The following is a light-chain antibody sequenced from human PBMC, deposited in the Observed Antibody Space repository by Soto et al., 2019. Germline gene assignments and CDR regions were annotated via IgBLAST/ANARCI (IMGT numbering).Light chain of an antibody. Sequence: EVVLTQSPGTLSLSPGERAILSCRASQSLRSSFLAWYQKKPGQAPRLLLYGASNRATGIPDRFSGSGSGTDFTLTISRLEPEDFAVYFCLQYASPLYTFGQGTNLEIK. CDR1: QSLRSSF. J-gene: IGKJ2*01. CDR2: GAS. V-gene: IGKV3-20*01. CDR3: LQYASPLYT.